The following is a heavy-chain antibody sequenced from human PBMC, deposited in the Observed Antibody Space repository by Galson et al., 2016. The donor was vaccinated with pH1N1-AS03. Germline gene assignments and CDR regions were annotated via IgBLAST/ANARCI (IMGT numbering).Heavy chain of an antibody. CDR3: AKGNIALEPSAPYS. CDR2: ISGSGDST. Sequence: SLRLSCAASGFTFNNYAMDWVRQAPGKGLEWVSVISGSGDSTYYADPVKGRFPISRDNSKNTLYLKMDSLIAADTAVYFCAKGNIALEPSAPYSWGQGTLVTVSS. CDR1: GFTFNNYA. J-gene: IGHJ4*02. D-gene: IGHD2/OR15-2a*01. V-gene: IGHV3-23*01.